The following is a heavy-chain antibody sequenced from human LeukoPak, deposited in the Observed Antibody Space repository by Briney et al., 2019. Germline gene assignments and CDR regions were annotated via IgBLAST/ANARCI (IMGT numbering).Heavy chain of an antibody. CDR1: GYTFTSYG. CDR2: ISAYNGNT. V-gene: IGHV1-18*01. D-gene: IGHD2-2*01. Sequence: GASVKVSCKASGYTFTSYGISWERQAPGQGLEWMGWISAYNGNTNYAQKLQGRVTMTTDTSTSTAYMELRSLRSDDTAVYYCAREREPLYCSSTSCYNWFDPWGQGTLVTVSS. CDR3: AREREPLYCSSTSCYNWFDP. J-gene: IGHJ5*02.